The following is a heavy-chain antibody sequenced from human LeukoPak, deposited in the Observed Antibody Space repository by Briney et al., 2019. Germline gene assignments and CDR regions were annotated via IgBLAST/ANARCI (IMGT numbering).Heavy chain of an antibody. V-gene: IGHV3-66*01. D-gene: IGHD5-24*01. Sequence: GGSLRLSCVVSGFTFSGNHISWVRQAPGKGPEWVSVIYIEGYTYYADSVKGRFTISRDNSKNTVYLQMTSLKPEDTAVYYCVRDPRDGYGHFDYWGQGTLVTVSS. CDR1: GFTFSGNH. CDR3: VRDPRDGYGHFDY. CDR2: IYIEGYT. J-gene: IGHJ4*02.